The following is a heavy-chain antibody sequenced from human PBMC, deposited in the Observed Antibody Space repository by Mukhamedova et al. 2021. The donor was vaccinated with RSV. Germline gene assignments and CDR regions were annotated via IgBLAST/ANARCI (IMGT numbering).Heavy chain of an antibody. Sequence: GKGLEWVSSISSSSSYMYYADSVKGLFTISRDNAKNSLFLQMNSLRAEDTAVYYCARAWYDTSGYSDYWGQGTLVTVSS. D-gene: IGHD3-22*01. CDR2: ISSSSSYM. CDR3: ARAWYDTSGYSDY. V-gene: IGHV3-21*01. J-gene: IGHJ4*02.